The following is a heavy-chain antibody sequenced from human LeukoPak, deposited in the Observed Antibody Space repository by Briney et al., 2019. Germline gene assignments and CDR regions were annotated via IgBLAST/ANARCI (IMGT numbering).Heavy chain of an antibody. V-gene: IGHV3-30-3*01. J-gene: IGHJ4*02. CDR1: GFTFRNYV. CDR2: TSSDLNVK. D-gene: IGHD3-10*01. Sequence: GGSLGLSCAASGFTFRNYVIHWVRQTPGKGLEWVAVTSSDLNVKLYADSVKGRFTISRDNSRSTLYLQMNSLRPEDTAIYYCAREGYYGSGSPPSLYFDYWGQGTLVTVSS. CDR3: AREGYYGSGSPPSLYFDY.